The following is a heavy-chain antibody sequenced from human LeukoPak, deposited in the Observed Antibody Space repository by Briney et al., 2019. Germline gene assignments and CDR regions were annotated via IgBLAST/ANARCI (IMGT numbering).Heavy chain of an antibody. D-gene: IGHD1-26*01. CDR2: IYYSGST. J-gene: IGHJ3*02. CDR3: AREGWELLRPHAFDI. CDR1: GGSISSYY. V-gene: IGHV4-59*01. Sequence: SETLSLTCTVSGGSISSYYWSWIRQPPGKGLEWIGYIYYSGSTNYNPSLKSRVTISVDTSKNQFSLKLSSVTAADTAVYYCAREGWELLRPHAFDIWGQGTMVTVSS.